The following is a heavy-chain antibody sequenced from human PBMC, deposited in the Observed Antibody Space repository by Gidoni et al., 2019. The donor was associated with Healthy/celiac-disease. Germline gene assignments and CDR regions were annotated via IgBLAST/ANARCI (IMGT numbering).Heavy chain of an antibody. V-gene: IGHV4-34*01. CDR3: ARGQEMATSYFDY. CDR1: GGSFSGYY. Sequence: QVQLQQWGAGLLTPSETLSLTCAVYGGSFSGYYWSWIRKPPGKGLEWIGEINHSGSTNYNPSLKSRVTISVDTSKNQFSLKLRSVTAADTAVYYCARGQEMATSYFDYWGQGTLVTVSS. CDR2: INHSGST. D-gene: IGHD5-12*01. J-gene: IGHJ4*02.